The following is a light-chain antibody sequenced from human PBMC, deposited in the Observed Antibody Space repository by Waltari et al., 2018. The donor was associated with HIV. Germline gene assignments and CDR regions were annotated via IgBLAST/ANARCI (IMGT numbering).Light chain of an antibody. CDR3: CSYAGSSNWV. CDR2: EGI. Sequence: QSALTQPASVSGSPGQSITLSCTGSSCDVGSYNLFSWYQPHPGKAPKLMIYEGINRPSGISNRFSGSKSGNTASLTISGLQAEDEADYYCCSYAGSSNWVFGGGTKLTVL. J-gene: IGLJ3*02. CDR1: SCDVGSYNL. V-gene: IGLV2-23*01.